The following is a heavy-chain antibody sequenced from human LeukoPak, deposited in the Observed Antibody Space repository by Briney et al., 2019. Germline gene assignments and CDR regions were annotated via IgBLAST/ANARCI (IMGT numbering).Heavy chain of an antibody. CDR3: VREYFYGMDV. CDR2: SRTKGDSYST. V-gene: IGHV3-72*01. J-gene: IGHJ6*02. CDR1: GFTVSTNY. Sequence: PGGSLRLSCAASGFTVSTNYMDWVRQAPGKGLEWVGLSRTKGDSYSTEYAASVRGRFSILRDESKNSAYLQMNSLRTEDTAVYFCVREYFYGMDVWGQGTTVTVSS.